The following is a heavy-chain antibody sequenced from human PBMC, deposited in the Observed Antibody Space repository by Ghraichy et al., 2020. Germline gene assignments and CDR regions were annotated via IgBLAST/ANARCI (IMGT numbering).Heavy chain of an antibody. J-gene: IGHJ6*02. CDR2: IGTAGDT. CDR1: GFTFSSYD. D-gene: IGHD3-22*01. V-gene: IGHV3-13*03. Sequence: GGSLRLSCAACGFTFSSYDMHWVRQATGKGLEWVSAIGTAGDTYYPGSVKGQFTISRENAKNSLYLQMNSLRAGDTAVYYCARGRVIVVVITRYYYYGMDVWGQGTTVTVSS. CDR3: ARGRVIVVVITRYYYYGMDV.